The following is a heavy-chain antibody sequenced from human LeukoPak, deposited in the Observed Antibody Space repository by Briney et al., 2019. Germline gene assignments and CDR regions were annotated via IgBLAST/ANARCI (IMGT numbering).Heavy chain of an antibody. V-gene: IGHV3-23*01. J-gene: IGHJ4*02. CDR1: GFTFSNYA. D-gene: IGHD3-22*01. Sequence: TGGSLRLSCAASGFTFSNYAMSWVRQAPGKGLEWVSAISGSGGSTYYADSVKGRFTISRDNSKNTLYLQMNSLRAEDTAVYYCAKDIIDSSGYYVSADYWGQGTLVTVSS. CDR2: ISGSGGST. CDR3: AKDIIDSSGYYVSADY.